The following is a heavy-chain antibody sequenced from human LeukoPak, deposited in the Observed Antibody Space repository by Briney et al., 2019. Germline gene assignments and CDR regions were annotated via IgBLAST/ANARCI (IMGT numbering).Heavy chain of an antibody. CDR1: GGSITNYY. J-gene: IGHJ4*02. V-gene: IGHV4-59*01. Sequence: PETLSLTCTVSGGSITNYYWSWIRQPPGKGLEWIGYTHYSGSTKYKSSLKSRVTISVDTSKNQFSLKLNSVTAADTAVYYCARGKEVITMLRGLKPGYYFDYWGQGTLVTVSS. CDR3: ARGKEVITMLRGLKPGYYFDY. CDR2: THYSGST. D-gene: IGHD3-10*01.